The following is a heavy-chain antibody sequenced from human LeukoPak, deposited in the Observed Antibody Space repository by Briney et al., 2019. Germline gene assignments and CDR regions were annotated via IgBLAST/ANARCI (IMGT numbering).Heavy chain of an antibody. CDR2: INTDGRDT. CDR3: VAYNWNYPDY. D-gene: IGHD1-7*01. J-gene: IGHJ4*02. CDR1: GFSFRSYF. Sequence: PGGSLRLSCAASGFSFRSYFIYWVRQAPGKGLVWVSRINTDGRDTEYADSVKGRFTISRDNAKNTLYMQMNSLREEDTAVYYCVAYNWNYPDYWGQGTLVTVSS. V-gene: IGHV3-74*03.